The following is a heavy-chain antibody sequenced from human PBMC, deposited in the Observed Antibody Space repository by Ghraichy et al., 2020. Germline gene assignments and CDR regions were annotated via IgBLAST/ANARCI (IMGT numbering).Heavy chain of an antibody. V-gene: IGHV4-59*01. J-gene: IGHJ5*02. CDR3: ARQGDPIYNWFDP. D-gene: IGHD2-21*02. CDR1: SGSMRSNY. CDR2: IYYSGGT. Sequence: SHTLSLTCTVSSGSMRSNYWSWIRQPPGKGLEWIGHIYYSGGTNYNPSLKSRVTMSVDTSRTQFSLRLTSVTAADTAVYYCARQGDPIYNWFDPWGQGTLVTVSS.